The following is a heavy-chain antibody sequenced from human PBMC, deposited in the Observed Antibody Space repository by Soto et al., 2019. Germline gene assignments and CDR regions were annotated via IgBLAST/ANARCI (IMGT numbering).Heavy chain of an antibody. CDR1: GGSISSGDYY. CDR3: AREVRGVIGDYFDY. J-gene: IGHJ4*02. CDR2: IYYSGST. V-gene: IGHV4-30-4*01. Sequence: QVQLQESGPGLVKPSQTLSLTCTVSGGSISSGDYYWSWIRQPPGKGLEWIGYIYYSGSTYYNPSLQSRVTNSLDTSQTKLPLKLSSVTAADTAVYYCAREVRGVIGDYFDYWGQGTLVTVSS. D-gene: IGHD3-10*01.